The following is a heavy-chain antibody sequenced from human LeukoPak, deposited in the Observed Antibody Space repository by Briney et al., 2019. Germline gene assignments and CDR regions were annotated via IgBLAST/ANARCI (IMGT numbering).Heavy chain of an antibody. D-gene: IGHD5-12*01. CDR1: GFPLSSYA. CDR3: AKVIIKSIIPLCPLDY. Sequence: GGSLTLPCAAPGFPLSSYAMSWVRQAPGKGLEWVSGISGSGGSTYYADSVKGRFTISRDNSKNTLYLQMNSLRAEDTAVYYCAKVIIKSIIPLCPLDYWGQGTLVTVSS. V-gene: IGHV3-23*01. J-gene: IGHJ4*02. CDR2: ISGSGGST.